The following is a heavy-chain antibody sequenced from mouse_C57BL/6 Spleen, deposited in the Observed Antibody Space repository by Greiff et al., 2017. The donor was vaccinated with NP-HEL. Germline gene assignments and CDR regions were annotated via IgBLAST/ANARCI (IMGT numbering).Heavy chain of an antibody. CDR3: ARRDGSSPFAY. D-gene: IGHD1-1*01. Sequence: EVKVVESGGGLVKPGGSLKLSCAASGFTFSDYGMHWVRQAPEKGLEWVAYISSGSSTIYYADKVQGRFTISRDKAKNTLFLQMTSLRSEDTAMYYCARRDGSSPFAYWGQGTLVTVSA. J-gene: IGHJ3*01. V-gene: IGHV5-17*01. CDR2: ISSGSSTI. CDR1: GFTFSDYG.